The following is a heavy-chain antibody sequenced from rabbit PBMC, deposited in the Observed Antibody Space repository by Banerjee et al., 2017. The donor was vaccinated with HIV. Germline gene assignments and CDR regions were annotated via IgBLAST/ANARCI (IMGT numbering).Heavy chain of an antibody. Sequence: QEQLVESGGGLVQPGGSLKVSCKASGFDFSGYGVSWVRQAPEKGLEWIGYITYVGRAYYANWVKGRFTISRDNAQNTVSLQMNSLTAADTATYFCLRRWGSMDLWGPGTLVTVS. CDR2: ITYVGRA. D-gene: IGHD3-1*01. CDR1: GFDFSGYG. V-gene: IGHV1S47*01. CDR3: LRRWGSMDL. J-gene: IGHJ4*01.